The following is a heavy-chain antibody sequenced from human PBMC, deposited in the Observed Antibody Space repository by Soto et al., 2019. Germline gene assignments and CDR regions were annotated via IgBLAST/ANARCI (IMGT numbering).Heavy chain of an antibody. Sequence: SSETLSLTCTVSGGSISSGGYYWSWIRQHPGKGLEWIGYIYYSGSTYYNPSLKSRVTISVDTSKNQFSLKLSSVTAADTAVYYCERVAAILTGYYYFDYWGQGTLVTVSS. CDR2: IYYSGST. CDR3: ERVAAILTGYYYFDY. J-gene: IGHJ4*02. D-gene: IGHD3-9*01. V-gene: IGHV4-31*03. CDR1: GGSISSGGYY.